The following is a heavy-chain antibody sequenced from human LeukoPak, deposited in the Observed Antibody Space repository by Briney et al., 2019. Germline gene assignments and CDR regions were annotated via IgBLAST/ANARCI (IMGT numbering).Heavy chain of an antibody. J-gene: IGHJ4*02. D-gene: IGHD5-18*01. CDR2: IISSGGVT. Sequence: GGSLRLSCAASGFAFSSYAMSWVRQAPGKGLEWVSSIISSGGVTYYADSVKGRFTIHRDNPKNTVYLQMDSLRAEDSAVYYCDKNGGYSYGLYYFDYWGQGTLVTVSS. V-gene: IGHV3-23*01. CDR3: DKNGGYSYGLYYFDY. CDR1: GFAFSSYA.